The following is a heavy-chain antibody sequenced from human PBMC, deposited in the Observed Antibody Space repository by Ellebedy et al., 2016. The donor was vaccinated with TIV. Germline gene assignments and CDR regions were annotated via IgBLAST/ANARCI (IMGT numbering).Heavy chain of an antibody. J-gene: IGHJ6*02. CDR3: AKEAYDIMTGSQMYGMDV. Sequence: GGSLRLSCAASGFTFTPYAMNWVRQAPGKGLEWISYISGSSLTIYYADSVKGRFTISRDNAKNSLYLQMSSLTAEDTAVYYCAKEAYDIMTGSQMYGMDVWGQGTTVTVSS. V-gene: IGHV3-48*04. CDR1: GFTFTPYA. D-gene: IGHD3-9*01. CDR2: ISGSSLTI.